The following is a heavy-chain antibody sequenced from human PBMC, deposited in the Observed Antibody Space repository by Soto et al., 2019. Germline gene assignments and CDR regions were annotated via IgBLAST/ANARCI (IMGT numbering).Heavy chain of an antibody. J-gene: IGHJ6*03. V-gene: IGHV4-59*08. CDR3: ARIGLSIFGVGTPVNSYFYYVDV. Sequence: SETLSLTCTVSGGSISSYYWSWIRQPPGKGLEWIGYIYYSGSTNYNPSLKSRVTISVDTSKNQFSLKLSSVTAADTAVYYCARIGLSIFGVGTPVNSYFYYVDVWGKGTTVTVSS. CDR2: IYYSGST. CDR1: GGSISSYY. D-gene: IGHD3-3*01.